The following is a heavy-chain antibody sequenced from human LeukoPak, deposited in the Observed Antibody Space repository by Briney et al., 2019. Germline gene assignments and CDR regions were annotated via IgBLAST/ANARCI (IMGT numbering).Heavy chain of an antibody. D-gene: IGHD2-2*01. CDR2: INHSGST. V-gene: IGHV4-34*01. CDR3: ARGLGYCSSTSCYQRWFDP. J-gene: IGHJ5*02. Sequence: SETLSLTCAVYGGSFSGYYWSWIRQPPGKGLEWIGEINHSGSTNYNPSLKSRVTISVDTSKNQFSLKLSSVTAADTAVCYCARGLGYCSSTSCYQRWFDPWGQGTLVTVSS. CDR1: GGSFSGYY.